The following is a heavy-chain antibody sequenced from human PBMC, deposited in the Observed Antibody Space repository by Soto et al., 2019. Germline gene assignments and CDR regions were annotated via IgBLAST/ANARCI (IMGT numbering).Heavy chain of an antibody. CDR1: GGSISSSRYY. D-gene: IGHD6-13*01. J-gene: IGHJ4*02. CDR3: ARRYSSSFDY. V-gene: IGHV4-39*01. CDR2: TYYSGST. Sequence: SETLSLTCTVSGGSISSSRYYWGWIRQPPGKGLEWIGSTYYSGSTYYNPSLKSRVTISVDTSKNQFSLKLNSVTAADTAVYYCARRYSSSFDYWGQGTLVTVSS.